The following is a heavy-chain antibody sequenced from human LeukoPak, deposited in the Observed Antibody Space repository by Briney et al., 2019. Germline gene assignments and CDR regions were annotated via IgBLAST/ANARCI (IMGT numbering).Heavy chain of an antibody. CDR2: MNPNSGNT. CDR3: ARGPVRPWMAINDY. D-gene: IGHD5-24*01. V-gene: IGHV1-8*03. CDR1: GYTFTSYD. J-gene: IGHJ4*02. Sequence: ASVKVSCKASGYTFTSYDINWVRQATGQGLEWMGWMNPNSGNTGYAQKFQGRVTITRNTSISTAYMELSSLRSEDTAVYYCARGPVRPWMAINDYWGQGTLVTVSS.